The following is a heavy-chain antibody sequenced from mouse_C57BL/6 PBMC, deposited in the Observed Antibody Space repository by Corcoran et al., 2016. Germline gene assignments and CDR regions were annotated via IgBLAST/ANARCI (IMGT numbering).Heavy chain of an antibody. CDR2: INPNNGGT. CDR3: ARYYRNDYAMDY. V-gene: IGHV1-26*01. Sequence: EVQLQQSGPELVKPGASVKISCKASGYTFTDYYMNWVKQSHGKSLEWIGDINPNNGGTSYNQKFKGKATLTVDKSSSTAYMELRSLTSEDSAVYYCARYYRNDYAMDYWGQGTSVTVSS. J-gene: IGHJ4*01. D-gene: IGHD2-14*01. CDR1: GYTFTDYY.